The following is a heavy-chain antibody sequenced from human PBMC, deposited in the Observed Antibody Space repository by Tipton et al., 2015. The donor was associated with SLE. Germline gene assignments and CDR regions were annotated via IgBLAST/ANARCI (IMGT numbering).Heavy chain of an antibody. CDR2: VSATGITT. J-gene: IGHJ3*02. CDR1: GFTFSTYE. Sequence: GSLRLSCAASGFTFSTYEMNWVRQAPGKGLEWLSYVSATGITTYYAGSVEGRFTISRDNANNLVNLQMNGLRAEDTALYYCARAGCSRTSCPGGFDIWGQGTMVTVSS. V-gene: IGHV3-48*03. CDR3: ARAGCSRTSCPGGFDI. D-gene: IGHD2-2*01.